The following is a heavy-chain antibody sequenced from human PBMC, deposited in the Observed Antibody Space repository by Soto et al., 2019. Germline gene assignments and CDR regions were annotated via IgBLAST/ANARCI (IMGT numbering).Heavy chain of an antibody. CDR2: ISGSGGST. J-gene: IGHJ4*02. V-gene: IGHV3-23*01. CDR3: AKDLDYYDSSGYPSRDY. Sequence: EVQLLESGGGLVQPGGSLRLSCAASGFTFSSYAMSWVHQAPGKGLEWVSAISGSGGSTYYADSVKGRFTISRDNSKNTLYLQMNSLRAEDTAVYYCAKDLDYYDSSGYPSRDYWGQGTLVTVSS. CDR1: GFTFSSYA. D-gene: IGHD3-22*01.